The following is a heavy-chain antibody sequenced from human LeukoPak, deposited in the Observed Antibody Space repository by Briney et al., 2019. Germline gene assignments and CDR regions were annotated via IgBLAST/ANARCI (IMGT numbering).Heavy chain of an antibody. J-gene: IGHJ4*02. Sequence: GGSLRLSCAASGFTFTSYWMHWVRQAPGKGLVWLSRINSDGTITSYADSLEGRFTISRDNSKNTLYLQMNSLRAEDTAVYYCARDLCGSGGSCYSDYWGQGTLVTVSS. CDR2: INSDGTIT. CDR1: GFTFTSYW. V-gene: IGHV3-74*01. CDR3: ARDLCGSGGSCYSDY. D-gene: IGHD2-15*01.